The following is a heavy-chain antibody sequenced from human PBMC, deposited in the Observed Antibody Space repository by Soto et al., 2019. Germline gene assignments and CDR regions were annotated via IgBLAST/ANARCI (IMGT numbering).Heavy chain of an antibody. J-gene: IGHJ4*02. D-gene: IGHD2-15*01. Sequence: GGSLRLSCAASGFTFSSYGMHWVRQAPGKGLEWVAVISYDGGNKYYADSVKGRFTISRDNSKNTLYLQMNSLRAEDSAVYYCAKSHHSSPFDYWGQGTLVTVSS. CDR3: AKSHHSSPFDY. V-gene: IGHV3-30*18. CDR1: GFTFSSYG. CDR2: ISYDGGNK.